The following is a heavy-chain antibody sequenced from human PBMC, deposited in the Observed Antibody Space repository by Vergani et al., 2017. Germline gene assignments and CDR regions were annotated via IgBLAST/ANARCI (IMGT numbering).Heavy chain of an antibody. V-gene: IGHV3-74*03. J-gene: IGHJ5*01. CDR1: GFSFNSYW. CDR3: ARARCMETCYMSNWLDS. CDR2: IKSNGSIT. Sequence: DVHLAESGGGFFQPGGSLRLSCSASGFSFNSYWMHWVRQVPGKGLLWVSRIKSNGSITAYADSVKGRFTISRDNAQNTLYLQMNSLMVEDTGVYYCARARCMETCYMSNWLDSWGQGTLVTVSS. D-gene: IGHD3-9*01.